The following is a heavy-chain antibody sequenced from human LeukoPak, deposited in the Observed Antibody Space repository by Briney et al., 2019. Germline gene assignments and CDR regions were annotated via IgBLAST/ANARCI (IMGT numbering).Heavy chain of an antibody. CDR2: ISISGDNT. V-gene: IGHV3-23*01. D-gene: IGHD6-25*01. Sequence: GGSLRLSCAASGLTLRNFAMSWVRQAPGKGLEWVSSISISGDNTHYADSVKGRFTISRDNSKNTLYLQMNSLRAEDTAVYYCAREVRPNDYWGQGTLVTVSS. CDR1: GLTLRNFA. CDR3: AREVRPNDY. J-gene: IGHJ4*02.